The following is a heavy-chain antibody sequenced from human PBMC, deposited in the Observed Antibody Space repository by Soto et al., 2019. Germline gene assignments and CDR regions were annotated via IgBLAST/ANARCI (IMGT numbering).Heavy chain of an antibody. CDR1: GVSISTNNW. J-gene: IGHJ4*02. V-gene: IGHV4-4*02. CDR2: IYHTGST. D-gene: IGHD3-22*01. Sequence: QVQLQESGPGLVKPSGTVSLTCAVSGVSISTNNWWTWVRQPPGKGLEWIGEIYHTGSTNHNPSLKNRVIISVDMSKNQVSLKLSSVTAADMALYYCARTLSDSSGFDYWGQGTLVSVSS. CDR3: ARTLSDSSGFDY.